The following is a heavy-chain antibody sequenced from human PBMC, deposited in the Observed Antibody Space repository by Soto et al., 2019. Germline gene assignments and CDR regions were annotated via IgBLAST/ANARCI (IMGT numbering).Heavy chain of an antibody. Sequence: AETLSLTCAVYGGFLSESYWTWIRQPPGKGLEWIGEINHVGGTNYNPSLKSRVTMSVDTSQNQFSLRLISVTAADTAMYYCAKDPSPQPTTVVTPGWFDPWGPGILVTVSS. CDR2: INHVGGT. J-gene: IGHJ5*02. V-gene: IGHV4-34*01. D-gene: IGHD2-21*02. CDR3: AKDPSPQPTTVVTPGWFDP. CDR1: GGFLSESY.